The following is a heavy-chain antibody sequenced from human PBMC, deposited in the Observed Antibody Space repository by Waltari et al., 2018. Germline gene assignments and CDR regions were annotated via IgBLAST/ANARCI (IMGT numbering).Heavy chain of an antibody. CDR2: IYYSGST. CDR1: GGSISSSSYY. CDR3: ARRASVPDSSGWNFFFDY. D-gene: IGHD6-19*01. Sequence: QLQLQESGPGLVKPSETLSLTCTVSGGSISSSSYYWGWIRRPPGKGLEWIGSIYYSGSTYYNPSLKSRVTISVDTSKNQFSLKLSSVTAADTAVYYCARRASVPDSSGWNFFFDYWGQGTLVTVSS. J-gene: IGHJ4*02. V-gene: IGHV4-39*01.